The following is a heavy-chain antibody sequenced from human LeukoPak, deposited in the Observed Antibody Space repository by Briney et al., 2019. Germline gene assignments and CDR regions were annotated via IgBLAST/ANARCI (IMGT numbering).Heavy chain of an antibody. D-gene: IGHD6-13*01. V-gene: IGHV3-23*01. CDR3: TASSNWYFQH. CDR2: ISDSGDSI. Sequence: GGSLRLSCAASGFTFSNYAMSWVRQAPGKGLERVSGISDSGDSIYYTDSVKGRFTISRDNSKNTMYLQMNGLRAEDTAVYYCTASSNWYFQHWGQGFLVTVSS. J-gene: IGHJ1*01. CDR1: GFTFSNYA.